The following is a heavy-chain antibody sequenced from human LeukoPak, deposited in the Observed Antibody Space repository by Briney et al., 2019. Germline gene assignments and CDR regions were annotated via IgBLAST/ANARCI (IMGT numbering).Heavy chain of an antibody. J-gene: IGHJ4*02. CDR3: ARDAQDYYGSGNTMGY. D-gene: IGHD3-10*01. V-gene: IGHV3-11*04. Sequence: GGSLRLSCAASGFTFSDYYMSWIRQAPGKGLEWVSYISSSGSTIYYADSVKGRFTISRDNAKNSLYLQMNSLRAEDTAVYYCARDAQDYYGSGNTMGYWGQGTLVTVSS. CDR2: ISSSGSTI. CDR1: GFTFSDYY.